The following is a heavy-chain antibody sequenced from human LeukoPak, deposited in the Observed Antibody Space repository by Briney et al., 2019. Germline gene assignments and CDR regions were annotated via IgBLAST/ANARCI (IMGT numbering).Heavy chain of an antibody. J-gene: IGHJ5*02. CDR3: ARDPPQGLLWFGESENWFDP. CDR2: IIPIFGTA. V-gene: IGHV1-69*13. Sequence: ASVKVSCKASGGTFSRYAISWVRQAPGQGLEWMGGIIPIFGTANYAQKFQGRVTITADESTSTAYMELSSLRSEDTAVYYCARDPPQGLLWFGESENWFDPWGQGTLVTVSS. CDR1: GGTFSRYA. D-gene: IGHD3-10*01.